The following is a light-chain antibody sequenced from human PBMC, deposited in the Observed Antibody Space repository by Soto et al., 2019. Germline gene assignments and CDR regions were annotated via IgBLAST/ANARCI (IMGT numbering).Light chain of an antibody. Sequence: DDRLTQSPSTLSASVGDRVTISCRASQDIGDWLAWYQQKPGKAPKLLIHRVSRLQSGVPVRFSGSGSETEFTLTINGLQPDDFATYYCQRYNSRLFFFGPGTKVQSK. V-gene: IGKV1-5*03. J-gene: IGKJ3*01. CDR3: QRYNSRLFF. CDR1: QDIGDW. CDR2: RVS.